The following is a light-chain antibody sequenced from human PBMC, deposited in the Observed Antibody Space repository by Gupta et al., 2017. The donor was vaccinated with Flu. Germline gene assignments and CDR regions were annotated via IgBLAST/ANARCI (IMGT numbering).Light chain of an antibody. V-gene: IGLV3-19*01. CDR2: GKN. J-gene: IGLJ1*01. CDR3: NSRDSSGNHYV. Sequence: GKNNRPSGIPDRFSGSSSGNTASLTITGAQAEDEADYYCNSRDSSGNHYVFGTGTKVTVL.